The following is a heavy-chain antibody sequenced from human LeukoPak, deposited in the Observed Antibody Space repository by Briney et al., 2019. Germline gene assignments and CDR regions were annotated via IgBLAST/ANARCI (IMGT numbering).Heavy chain of an antibody. CDR1: GASISSGDYY. D-gene: IGHD3-22*01. V-gene: IGHV4-30-4*01. J-gene: IGHJ4*02. Sequence: SQTLSLTCTVSGASISSGDYYWGWLRQPPGKGLELFVYICYRGSTYYNPSLKSRVTISVDTSKNQFSLKLSSVTAADTAVYYCARQIDSSGFYLRRYFDYWGQGTLVTVSS. CDR3: ARQIDSSGFYLRRYFDY. CDR2: ICYRGST.